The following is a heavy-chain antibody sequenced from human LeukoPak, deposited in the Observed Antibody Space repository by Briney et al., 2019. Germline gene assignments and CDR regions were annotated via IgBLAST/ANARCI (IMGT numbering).Heavy chain of an antibody. J-gene: IGHJ6*03. D-gene: IGHD1-26*01. CDR2: INWSGDVK. CDR3: AKDGSMPTSDSYFYMDV. CDR1: GFTFNDYG. Sequence: GGSLRLSCVASGFTFNDYGMSWVLQLTGKGLEWVCGINWSGDVKDNADSVKGRLTISRDNAKNSLYLQMNSLGAEDTALYYCAKDGSMPTSDSYFYMDVGGKGTTLT. V-gene: IGHV3-20*04.